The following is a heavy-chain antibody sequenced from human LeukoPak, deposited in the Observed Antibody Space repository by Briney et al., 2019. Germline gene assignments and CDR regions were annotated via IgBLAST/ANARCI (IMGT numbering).Heavy chain of an antibody. V-gene: IGHV3-23*01. CDR2: ISGSGGST. CDR1: GFTFSTYA. CDR3: AKGHSCSWTSFYFDY. D-gene: IGHD6-13*01. Sequence: PGGSLRLSCAASGFTFSTYAMTWVRQAPGKGLEWVSTISGSGGSTYYADSVKGRFTISRDNSKNTLYLQMNSLRAEDTAVYYCAKGHSCSWTSFYFDYWGQGTLVTVSS. J-gene: IGHJ4*02.